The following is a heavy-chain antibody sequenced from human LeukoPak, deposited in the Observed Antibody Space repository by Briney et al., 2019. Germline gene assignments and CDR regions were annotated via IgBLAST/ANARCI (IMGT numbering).Heavy chain of an antibody. J-gene: IGHJ6*02. CDR1: GGSISSYY. CDR2: IYYSGST. D-gene: IGHD6-13*01. CDR3: ARGGSTYSSSWLAGYYGMDV. Sequence: SETLSLTCTVSGGSISSYYWSWIRQPPGKGLEWIGYIYYSGSTNYNPSLKSRVTISVDTSKNQFSLKLSSVTAADTAVYYCARGGSTYSSSWLAGYYGMDVWGQGTTVTVSS. V-gene: IGHV4-59*01.